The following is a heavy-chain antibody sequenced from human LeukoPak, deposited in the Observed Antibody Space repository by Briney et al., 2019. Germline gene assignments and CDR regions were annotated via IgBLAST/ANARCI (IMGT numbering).Heavy chain of an antibody. Sequence: ASVKVSCKASGYTFTSYYMHWVRQAPGQGLEWMGWINPNSGGTNYAQKFQGRVTMTRDTSISTAYMELSRLRSDDTAVYYCARDRGAQTGSQGFDDWGQGTLVTVSS. CDR3: ARDRGAQTGSQGFDD. J-gene: IGHJ4*02. CDR1: GYTFTSYY. V-gene: IGHV1-2*02. CDR2: INPNSGGT. D-gene: IGHD3-9*01.